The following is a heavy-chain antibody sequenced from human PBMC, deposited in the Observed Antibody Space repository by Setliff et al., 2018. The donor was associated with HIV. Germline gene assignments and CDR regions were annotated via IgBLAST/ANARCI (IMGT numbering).Heavy chain of an antibody. CDR2: IKSKSDGGAV. J-gene: IGHJ4*02. CDR1: GFTFRNAW. D-gene: IGHD3-22*01. V-gene: IGHV3-15*06. CDR3: TNYSSVYYHSDC. Sequence: GGSLRLSCAASGFTFRNAWMSWVRQAPGKGLEWVGRIKSKSDGGAVHYAATVKGISTITRDDSQDTLYLEMNSLTNEDTAMYYCTNYSSVYYHSDCWGQGTLVTVSS.